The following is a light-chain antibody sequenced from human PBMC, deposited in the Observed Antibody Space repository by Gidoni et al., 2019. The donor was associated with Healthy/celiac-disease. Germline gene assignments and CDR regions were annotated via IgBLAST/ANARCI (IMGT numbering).Light chain of an antibody. CDR3: QQYNSYWT. CDR1: QSISSW. J-gene: IGKJ1*01. CDR2: DAS. Sequence: DIQMTQSPSTLSASVGDRVTITCRASQSISSWFAWYQQKPGKAPKLLIYDASSLESGVPSRFSGRGSGTEFTLNISSLQPEDFATYYCQQYNSYWTFGQGTKVEIK. V-gene: IGKV1-5*01.